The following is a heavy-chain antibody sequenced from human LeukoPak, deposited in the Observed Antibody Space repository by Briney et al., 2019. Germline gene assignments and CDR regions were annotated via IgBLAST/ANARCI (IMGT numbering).Heavy chain of an antibody. J-gene: IGHJ6*03. CDR1: GYTFTSYG. V-gene: IGHV1-18*01. CDR2: ISAYNGNT. Sequence: GASVKVSCKASGYTFTSYGINWVRQAPGQGLEWMGWISAYNGNTDYAQKLQGRVTMTTDTSTSTAYMELSSLRSEDTAVYYCATAEPQCSSGLFHMDVWGKGTTVTVPS. CDR3: ATAEPQCSSGLFHMDV. D-gene: IGHD6-19*01.